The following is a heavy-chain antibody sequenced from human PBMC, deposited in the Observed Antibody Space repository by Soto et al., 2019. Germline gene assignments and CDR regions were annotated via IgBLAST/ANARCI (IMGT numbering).Heavy chain of an antibody. CDR1: GFTFSDAW. Sequence: PGGSLRLSCAASGFTFSDAWMSWVRQAPGKGLEWVSSISSSSTYIYYADSVKGRFTISRDNAKNSLYLQMNSLRAEDTAVYYCARGNFDTVGYYYVSFDYWGQGTLVTVSS. J-gene: IGHJ4*02. D-gene: IGHD3-22*01. V-gene: IGHV3-21*01. CDR3: ARGNFDTVGYYYVSFDY. CDR2: ISSSSTYI.